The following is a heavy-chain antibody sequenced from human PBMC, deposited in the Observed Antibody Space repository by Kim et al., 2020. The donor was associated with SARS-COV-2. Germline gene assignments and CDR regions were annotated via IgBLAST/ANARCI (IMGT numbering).Heavy chain of an antibody. CDR2: ISSSGSTI. CDR1: GFTFSDYY. D-gene: IGHD2-2*01. V-gene: IGHV3-11*01. Sequence: GGSLRLSCAASGFTFSDYYMSWIRQAPGKGLEWVSYISSSGSTIYYADSVKGRFTISRDNAKNSLYLQMNSLRAEDTAVYYCARTSQITGWWYFDLWGRGTLVTVSS. CDR3: ARTSQITGWWYFDL. J-gene: IGHJ2*01.